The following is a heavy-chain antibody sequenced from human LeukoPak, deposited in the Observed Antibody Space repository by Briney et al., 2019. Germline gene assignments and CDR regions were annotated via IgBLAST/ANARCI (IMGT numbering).Heavy chain of an antibody. V-gene: IGHV4-34*01. Sequence: SETLSLTCAVYGDSFKNYYWTWIRQSPEKGLEWIGEINNGGLTSYNPSLESRLTLLVDTSKNQFSLNLRSVTAADTAVYFCARARAFVWGSYRYIPYYFDPWGQGTLVTVSS. J-gene: IGHJ5*02. CDR2: INNGGLT. D-gene: IGHD3-16*02. CDR3: ARARAFVWGSYRYIPYYFDP. CDR1: GDSFKNYY.